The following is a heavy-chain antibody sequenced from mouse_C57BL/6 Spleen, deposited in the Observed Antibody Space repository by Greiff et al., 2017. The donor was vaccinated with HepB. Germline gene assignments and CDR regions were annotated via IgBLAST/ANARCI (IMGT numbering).Heavy chain of an antibody. J-gene: IGHJ4*01. Sequence: VKLQESGPELVKPGASVKISCKASGYAFSSSWMNWVKQRPGKGLEWIGRIYPGDGDTNYNGKFKGKATLTADKSSSTAYMQLSSLTSEDSAVYFCARGGDGYLLYYAMDYWGQGTSVTVSS. CDR1: GYAFSSSW. D-gene: IGHD2-3*01. CDR3: ARGGDGYLLYYAMDY. V-gene: IGHV1-82*01. CDR2: IYPGDGDT.